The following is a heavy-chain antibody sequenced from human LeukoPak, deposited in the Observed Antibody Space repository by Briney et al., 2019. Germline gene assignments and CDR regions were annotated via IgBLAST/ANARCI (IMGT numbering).Heavy chain of an antibody. D-gene: IGHD4-11*01. CDR1: GGSISTYY. V-gene: IGHV4-59*01. CDR3: ARDYSNYIMDY. CDR2: IYYSGST. Sequence: PSETLSLTCTVSGGSISTYYWSWIRQPPGKGLEWIGYIYYSGSTNYNPSLKSRVTMSVDTSKNQFSLKLTSVPAADTAVYYCARDYSNYIMDYWGQGTLVTVSS. J-gene: IGHJ4*02.